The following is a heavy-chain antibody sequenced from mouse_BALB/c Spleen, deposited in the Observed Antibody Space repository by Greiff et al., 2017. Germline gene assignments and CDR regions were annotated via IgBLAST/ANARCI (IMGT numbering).Heavy chain of an antibody. CDR3: ARDGDYRYDDAMDY. Sequence: VKLVESGGGLVKPGGSLKLSCAASGFTFSDYYMYWVRQTPEKRLEWVATISDGGSYTYYPDSVKGRFTISRDNAKNNLYLQMSSLKSEDTAMYYCARDGDYRYDDAMDYWGQGTSVTVAS. V-gene: IGHV5-4*02. D-gene: IGHD2-14*01. CDR1: GFTFSDYY. CDR2: ISDGGSYT. J-gene: IGHJ4*01.